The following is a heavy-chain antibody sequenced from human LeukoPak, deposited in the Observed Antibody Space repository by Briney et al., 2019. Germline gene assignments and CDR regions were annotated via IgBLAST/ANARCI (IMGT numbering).Heavy chain of an antibody. J-gene: IGHJ4*02. Sequence: GGSLRLSCAASGFTLSSNYMSWVRQAPGKGLEWVSVIYSGGSTYYADTVKGRFTISRDSSKNTMYLQMNSLRAEDTAVYYCASRNVDSSGYPFDYWGQGTLVTVSS. V-gene: IGHV3-66*01. CDR2: IYSGGST. CDR3: ASRNVDSSGYPFDY. D-gene: IGHD3-22*01. CDR1: GFTLSSNY.